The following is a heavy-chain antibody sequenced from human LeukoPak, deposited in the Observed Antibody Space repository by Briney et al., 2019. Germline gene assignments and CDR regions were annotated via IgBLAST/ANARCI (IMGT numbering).Heavy chain of an antibody. CDR2: IYYSGST. V-gene: IGHV4-59*08. CDR1: GGSISSYY. D-gene: IGHD6-6*01. CDR3: ARLYSSSFPLY. Sequence: SETLSLTCTVSGGSISSYYWSWLRQPPGKGLEWIGYIYYSGSTNYNPSLKSRVTISVDPSKNQFSLKLSSVTAADTAVYYCARLYSSSFPLYWGQGTLVTVSS. J-gene: IGHJ4*02.